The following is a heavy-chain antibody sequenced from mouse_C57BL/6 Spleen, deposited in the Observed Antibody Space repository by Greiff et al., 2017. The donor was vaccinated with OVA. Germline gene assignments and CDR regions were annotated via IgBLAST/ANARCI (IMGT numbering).Heavy chain of an antibody. J-gene: IGHJ2*01. D-gene: IGHD2-2*01. V-gene: IGHV1-64*01. Sequence: QVQLQQPGAELVKPGASVTLSCKASGYTFTSYWMNWVKQRPGQGLEWIGMIHTNSGSTNYNEKFKSQATLTVNKSSSTAYMQLSSLTSEDSAVYYCARAYGYGFDYWGQGTTLTVSS. CDR3: ARAYGYGFDY. CDR1: GYTFTSYW. CDR2: IHTNSGST.